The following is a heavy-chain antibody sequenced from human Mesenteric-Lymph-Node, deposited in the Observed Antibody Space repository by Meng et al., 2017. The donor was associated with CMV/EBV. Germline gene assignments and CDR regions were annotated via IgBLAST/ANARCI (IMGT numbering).Heavy chain of an antibody. Sequence: SFTGPGSSFPTCWIGWVRQVPGKGLEWMGIIYPGDSDTRYSPSVQGQVTISADKSISTTYLQWSSLKASDTAMYYCARGVSGYAVDYWGQGTLVTVSS. CDR2: IYPGDSDT. J-gene: IGHJ4*02. CDR1: GSSFPTCW. V-gene: IGHV5-51*01. D-gene: IGHD5-12*01. CDR3: ARGVSGYAVDY.